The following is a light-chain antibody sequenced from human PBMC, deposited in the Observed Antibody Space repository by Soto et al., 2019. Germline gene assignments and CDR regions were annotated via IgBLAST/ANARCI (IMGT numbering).Light chain of an antibody. CDR1: QSVNSN. CDR3: QQYNDWPLT. J-gene: IGKJ4*01. V-gene: IGKV3-15*01. CDR2: GAS. Sequence: KVMTQSPATLSVSPGERATLSCRASQSVNSNLAWYQQKPGQAPRLLLYGASTRAIGIPARFSGSASGTEFPLTISSLQSEDSAVYYCQQYNDWPLTFGGGTKVEI.